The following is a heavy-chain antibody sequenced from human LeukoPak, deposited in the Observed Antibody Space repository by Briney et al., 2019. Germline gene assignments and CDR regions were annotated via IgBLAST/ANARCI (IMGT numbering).Heavy chain of an antibody. D-gene: IGHD1-26*01. CDR2: IKQDGSEK. CDR3: ARDWLGYSGSYFWFGP. Sequence: PGGSLRLSCAASGFTFSSYWMSWVRQAPGKGLKWVANIKQDGSEKYYVDSVKGRFTISRDNSKNSLYLQMNSLRAEDTAVYYCARDWLGYSGSYFWFGPWGQGTLVTVSS. CDR1: GFTFSSYW. V-gene: IGHV3-7*01. J-gene: IGHJ5*02.